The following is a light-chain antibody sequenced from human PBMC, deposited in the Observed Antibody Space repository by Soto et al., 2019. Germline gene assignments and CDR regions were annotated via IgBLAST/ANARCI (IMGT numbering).Light chain of an antibody. CDR3: SSYTRISTRYVR. V-gene: IGLV2-14*01. CDR1: SSDVGGYNY. J-gene: IGLJ2*01. Sequence: QSALTQPASVSGSPGQSITISCTGTSSDVGGYNYVSWYQQHPGKAPKLMIYEVSNRPSGVSNRFSGSKSGYTASLTISGLQAEDEADYYCSSYTRISTRYVRFGGGTKLTVL. CDR2: EVS.